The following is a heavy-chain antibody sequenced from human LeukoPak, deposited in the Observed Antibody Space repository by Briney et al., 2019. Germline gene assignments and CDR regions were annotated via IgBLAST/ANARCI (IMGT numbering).Heavy chain of an antibody. CDR3: ARRIAVADNYYYYGMDV. V-gene: IGHV4-34*01. J-gene: IGHJ6*02. D-gene: IGHD6-19*01. CDR1: GGSFSGYY. Sequence: SETLSLTCAVYGGSFSGYYWGWIRQPPGKGLEWIGEINHSGSTNYNPSLKSRVTISVDTSKNQFSLKLSSVTAADTAVYYCARRIAVADNYYYYGMDVWGQGTTVTVSS. CDR2: INHSGST.